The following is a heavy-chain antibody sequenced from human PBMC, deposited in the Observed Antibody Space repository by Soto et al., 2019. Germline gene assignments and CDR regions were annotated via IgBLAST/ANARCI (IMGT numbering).Heavy chain of an antibody. CDR2: MNPNSGNT. CDR3: ARGLPSLGWGSYRYGVY. CDR1: GYTFTSYD. J-gene: IGHJ4*02. V-gene: IGHV1-8*01. D-gene: IGHD3-16*02. Sequence: ASVKVSCKASGYTFTSYDINWVRQATGQGLEWMGWMNPNSGNTGYAQKFQGRVTMTRNTSISTAYMELSSLRSEDTAVYYCARGLPSLGWGSYRYGVYWGQGTLVTVSS.